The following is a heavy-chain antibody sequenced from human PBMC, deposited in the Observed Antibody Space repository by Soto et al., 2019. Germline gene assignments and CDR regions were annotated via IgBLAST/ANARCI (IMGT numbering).Heavy chain of an antibody. V-gene: IGHV3-23*01. Sequence: EVQLLEAVGGLGQPGGSLRLSCAASGFTFSSYAMRWVREAPGKGQEWVSTISCSGGSTYYADSVKGRFTISRDNSKETVYVKMNSLKAEDTALYYCAKDLDYESSGYPVIMWGQGTLVTVSS. CDR2: ISCSGGST. J-gene: IGHJ4*02. CDR1: GFTFSSYA. CDR3: AKDLDYESSGYPVIM. D-gene: IGHD3-22*01.